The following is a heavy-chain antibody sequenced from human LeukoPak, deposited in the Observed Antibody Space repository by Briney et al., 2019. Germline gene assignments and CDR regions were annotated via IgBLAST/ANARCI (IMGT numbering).Heavy chain of an antibody. CDR2: SYYSGST. Sequence: PSETLSLTCTVSGGSISSYYWSWIRQPPGKGLEWIGYSYYSGSTNYNPSLKSRVTISVDTSKNQFSLKLSSVTAADTAVYYCARSTGYSIYYFDYWGQGTLVTVSS. CDR3: ARSTGYSIYYFDY. J-gene: IGHJ4*02. D-gene: IGHD6-13*01. V-gene: IGHV4-59*01. CDR1: GGSISSYY.